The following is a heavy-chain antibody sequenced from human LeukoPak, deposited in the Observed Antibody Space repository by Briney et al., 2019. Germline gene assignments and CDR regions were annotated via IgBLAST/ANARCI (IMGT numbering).Heavy chain of an antibody. V-gene: IGHV3-74*01. Sequence: QPGGSLRLSCAASGFTFSSYWTHWVRQAPGKGLVWVSRINSDGSSTSYADSVKGRFTISRDNAKNTLYLQMNSLRAEDTAVYYCARGDESGSYSYWGQGTLVTVSS. CDR3: ARGDESGSYSY. CDR2: INSDGSST. CDR1: GFTFSSYW. J-gene: IGHJ4*02. D-gene: IGHD1-26*01.